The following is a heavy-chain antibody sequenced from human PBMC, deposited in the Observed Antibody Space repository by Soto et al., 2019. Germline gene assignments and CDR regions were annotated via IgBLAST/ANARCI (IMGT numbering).Heavy chain of an antibody. CDR1: GFILSDCA. CDR3: ARDLSWGSNWYYYMDV. Sequence: EVQLVESGGGLVQPGGSLRLSCATSGFILSDCAMNWVRQAPGKGLEWVSYISSSSSVIDYADSVKGRFTVSRDNARNSLYLQMNSLRAADTAVYYCARDLSWGSNWYYYMDVWGKGPTVTVSS. CDR2: ISSSSSVI. V-gene: IGHV3-48*01. J-gene: IGHJ6*03. D-gene: IGHD7-27*01.